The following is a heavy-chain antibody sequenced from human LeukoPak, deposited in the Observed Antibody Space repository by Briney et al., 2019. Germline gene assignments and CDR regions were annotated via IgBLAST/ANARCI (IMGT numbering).Heavy chain of an antibody. CDR1: GYTFTGYY. D-gene: IGHD3-22*01. J-gene: IGHJ3*02. V-gene: IGHV1-2*02. CDR3: ARGLIASSGYFTDDAFDI. CDR2: INPNSGGT. Sequence: ASVKVSCKASGYTFTGYYMHWVRQAPGQGLEWMGWINPNSGGTNYAQKFQGRVTMTRDTSISTAYMELSRLRSDDTAVYYCARGLIASSGYFTDDAFDIWGQGTMVTVSS.